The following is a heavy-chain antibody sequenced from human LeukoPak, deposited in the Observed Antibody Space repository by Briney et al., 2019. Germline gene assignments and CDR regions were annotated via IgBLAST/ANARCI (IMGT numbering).Heavy chain of an antibody. D-gene: IGHD6-19*01. CDR3: AQEGGYSSGWYGSFDY. CDR2: ISGSGGST. Sequence: GGSLRLSCAASGFTFSSYAMSWVRQAPGKGLEWVSAISGSGGSTYYADSVKGRFTISRDNSKNTLYLQMNSLRAEDTAVYYCAQEGGYSSGWYGSFDYWGQGTLVTVSS. V-gene: IGHV3-23*01. CDR1: GFTFSSYA. J-gene: IGHJ4*02.